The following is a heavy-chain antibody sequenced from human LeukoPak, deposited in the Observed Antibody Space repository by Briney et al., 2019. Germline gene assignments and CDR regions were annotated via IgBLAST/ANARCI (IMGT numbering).Heavy chain of an antibody. CDR1: GGSISSYY. J-gene: IGHJ4*02. CDR3: ASQGDWLSLEY. V-gene: IGHV4-4*07. CDR2: IYTSGST. Sequence: TSETLSLTCTASGGSISSYYWSWIRQPAGKGLEWIGRIYTSGSTDYNPSLKSRVTMSVDTSKNQFSLKLSSVTAADTAVYYCASQGDWLSLEYWGQGTLVTVSS. D-gene: IGHD3/OR15-3a*01.